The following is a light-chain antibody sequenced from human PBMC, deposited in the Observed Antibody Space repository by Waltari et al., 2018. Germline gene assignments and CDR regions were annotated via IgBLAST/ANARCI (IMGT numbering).Light chain of an antibody. CDR1: QSVLYSSNNKNY. CDR3: QQYYSTPQT. CDR2: WAS. J-gene: IGKJ1*01. Sequence: DIVMTQSPDSLAVSLGERATINCKSSQSVLYSSNNKNYLAWYQQKPGQPPKLLIYWASTRESGVPDRFSGSGSGTDFTLTISSLQAEDVAVYYCQQYYSTPQTFGKGTKVEIK. V-gene: IGKV4-1*01.